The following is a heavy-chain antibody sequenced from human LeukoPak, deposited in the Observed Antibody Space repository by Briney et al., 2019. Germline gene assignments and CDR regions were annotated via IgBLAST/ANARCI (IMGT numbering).Heavy chain of an antibody. J-gene: IGHJ4*02. D-gene: IGHD3-3*01. CDR1: GFSLRTSGMC. CDR2: IDWDDDK. CDR3: ARIRWGKLEWLLDY. Sequence: ESGPALVNPTQPLTLTCTFSGFSLRTSGMCVSWIRQPPGKALEWLARIDWDDDKYYSTSLKTRLTISKDTSKNQVVLTMTNMDPVDTATYYCARIRWGKLEWLLDYWGQGTLVTVSS. V-gene: IGHV2-70*11.